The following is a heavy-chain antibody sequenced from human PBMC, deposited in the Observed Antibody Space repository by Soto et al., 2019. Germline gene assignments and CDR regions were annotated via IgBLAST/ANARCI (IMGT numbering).Heavy chain of an antibody. CDR3: AKEPKFIAAAVWERDY. V-gene: IGHV3-9*01. D-gene: IGHD6-13*01. CDR2: ISWNSGSI. CDR1: GFTFDDYA. Sequence: GGSLRLSCAASGFTFDDYAMHWVRQAPGKGLEWVSGISWNSGSIGYADSVKGRFTISRDNAKNSLYLQMNSLRAEDTALYYCAKEPKFIAAAVWERDYWGQGTLVTVSS. J-gene: IGHJ4*02.